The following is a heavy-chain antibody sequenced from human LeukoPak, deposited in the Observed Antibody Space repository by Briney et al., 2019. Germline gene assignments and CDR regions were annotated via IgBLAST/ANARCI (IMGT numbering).Heavy chain of an antibody. Sequence: ASVTVSCKVPGYTLTELSMHWVRQAPGKGLEWMGGFDPEDGETIYAQKFQGRDTMTEDTSTDTAYMELSSLRSEDTAVYYCATDLDTIPGFDYWGQGTLVTVSS. CDR1: GYTLTELS. V-gene: IGHV1-24*01. CDR2: FDPEDGET. CDR3: ATDLDTIPGFDY. D-gene: IGHD3/OR15-3a*01. J-gene: IGHJ4*02.